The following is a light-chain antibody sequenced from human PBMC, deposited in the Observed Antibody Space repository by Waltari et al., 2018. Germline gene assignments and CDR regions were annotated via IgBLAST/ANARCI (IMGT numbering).Light chain of an antibody. CDR2: STT. V-gene: IGLV7-43*01. Sequence: QTVVTQEPSLTVSPGGTITLTCASNTGAVTSGYFPNWFQQKPGQAPRALIYSTTSRHPWTPALFSGSLRGGKAALTLSGVQPEDEAEYYCLLYYGGQGVFGTGTKVTVL. J-gene: IGLJ1*01. CDR3: LLYYGGQGV. CDR1: TGAVTSGYF.